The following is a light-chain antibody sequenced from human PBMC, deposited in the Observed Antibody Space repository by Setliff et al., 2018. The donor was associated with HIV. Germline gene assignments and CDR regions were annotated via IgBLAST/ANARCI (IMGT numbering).Light chain of an antibody. CDR3: CSYTSSSTLYV. Sequence: QSALTQPASVSGSPGQAITISCTGNNSDIGTYDLVSWYQQHPGKAPKLMIYDVTNRPSGVSNRFSGSKSGNTASLTVSGLQAEDEADYYCCSYTSSSTLYVFGTGTKV. CDR1: NSDIGTYDL. CDR2: DVT. J-gene: IGLJ1*01. V-gene: IGLV2-14*02.